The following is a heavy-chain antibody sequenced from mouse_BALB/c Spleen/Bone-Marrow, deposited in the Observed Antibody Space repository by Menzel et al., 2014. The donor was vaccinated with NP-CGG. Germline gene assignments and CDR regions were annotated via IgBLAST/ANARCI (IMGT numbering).Heavy chain of an antibody. Sequence: EAQLQESGAEFVKTGASVILSCTVSGFNIKDTYMHWVKQRPEQGLEWIGRIDPANGNTKYDPKFQGKATITADTSSNTAYLQLSSLTSEDTAVYYCANYYYGSSLFTCWAQGTLSTASA. CDR1: GFNIKDTY. J-gene: IGHJ3*01. CDR3: ANYYYGSSLFTC. CDR2: IDPANGNT. V-gene: IGHV14-3*02. D-gene: IGHD1-1*01.